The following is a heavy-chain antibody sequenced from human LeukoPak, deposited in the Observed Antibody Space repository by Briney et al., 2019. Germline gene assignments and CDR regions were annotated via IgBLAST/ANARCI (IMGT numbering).Heavy chain of an antibody. CDR3: ARAGFSSLLDY. CDR1: GGSFSGYY. J-gene: IGHJ4*02. Sequence: SETLSLTCAVYGGSFSGYYWSWIRQPPGKGLEWIGEINHSGSTNYNPSLKSRVTISVDTSKNQFSLKLSSVTAADTAVYYCARAGFSSLLDYWGQGTLVTVSS. CDR2: INHSGST. D-gene: IGHD6-13*01. V-gene: IGHV4-34*01.